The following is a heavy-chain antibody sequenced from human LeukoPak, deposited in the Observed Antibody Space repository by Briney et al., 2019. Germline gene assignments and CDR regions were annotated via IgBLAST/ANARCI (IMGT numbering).Heavy chain of an antibody. Sequence: ASVKVSCKASGGTFSSYAISWVRQAPGQGLEWMGGIIPIFGTANYAQKFQGRVTITADESTSTAYMELSSLRSEDTAVYYCARSEPSGYCSGGSCYSYDYWGQGTLVTVSS. J-gene: IGHJ4*02. CDR1: GGTFSSYA. D-gene: IGHD2-15*01. CDR2: IIPIFGTA. V-gene: IGHV1-69*13. CDR3: ARSEPSGYCSGGSCYSYDY.